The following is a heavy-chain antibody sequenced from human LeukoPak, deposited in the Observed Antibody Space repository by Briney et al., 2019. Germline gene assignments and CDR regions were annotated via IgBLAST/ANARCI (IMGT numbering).Heavy chain of an antibody. Sequence: PGGSLRLSCAASGFTFSTYSMSWVRQAAGKGLAWVSSISSSGSHIYYADSVKGRFTISRDNAKNSLFLQMSSLRDEDTALYYCARGWAAIPDWGQGTLVTVSS. CDR1: GFTFSTYS. V-gene: IGHV3-21*01. J-gene: IGHJ4*02. D-gene: IGHD2-21*02. CDR2: ISSSGSHI. CDR3: ARGWAAIPD.